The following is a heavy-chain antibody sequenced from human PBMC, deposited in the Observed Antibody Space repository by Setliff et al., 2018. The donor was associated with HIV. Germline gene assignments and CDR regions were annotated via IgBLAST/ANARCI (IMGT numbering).Heavy chain of an antibody. CDR2: IYWDGDT. Sequence: SGPTLVNPTETLTLTCAFSGFSLATDGVSLGWIRQPPGEGPEWLALIYWDGDTRYNPSLKGRLTVTKDTSRNQVDLTVSNLDPVDTATYFCVHVSFYREVYFDAWGQGILVTVSS. D-gene: IGHD3-16*02. J-gene: IGHJ4*01. CDR1: GFSLATDGVS. CDR3: VHVSFYREVYFDA. V-gene: IGHV2-5*02.